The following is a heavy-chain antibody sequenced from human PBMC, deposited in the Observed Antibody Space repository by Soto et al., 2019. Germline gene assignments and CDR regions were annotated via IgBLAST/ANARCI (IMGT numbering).Heavy chain of an antibody. V-gene: IGHV4-39*01. Sequence: SETLSLTRTVSGASISRSPYCWAWIRQPPGKGLEWVGSLCYSGNYYRPSLKSRVTISVDTSKNQLSLNLSSVTAADTAIYYCSRRAPEGFDPWGQGTLVTVSS. CDR1: GASISRSPYC. J-gene: IGHJ5*02. CDR3: SRRAPEGFDP. CDR2: LCYSGN.